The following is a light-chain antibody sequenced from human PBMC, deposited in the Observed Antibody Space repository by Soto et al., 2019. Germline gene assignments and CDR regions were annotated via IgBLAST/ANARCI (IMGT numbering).Light chain of an antibody. V-gene: IGLV2-23*01. CDR2: EGS. CDR1: SSDVGSYNL. CDR3: CSDAGSSSFV. Sequence: QSALTQPASVSGSPGQSITISCTGTSSDVGSYNLVSWYQQHPGKAPKLMIYEGSKRPSGVSNRLSGSKSGNTASLTISGRQAEDETDSYCCSDAGSSSFVFGTGTKLTVL. J-gene: IGLJ1*01.